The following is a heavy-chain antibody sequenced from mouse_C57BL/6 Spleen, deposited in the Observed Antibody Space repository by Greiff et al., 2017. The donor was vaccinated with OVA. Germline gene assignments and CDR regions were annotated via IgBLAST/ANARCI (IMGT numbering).Heavy chain of an antibody. CDR1: GYAFSSSW. D-gene: IGHD1-1*01. Sequence: VKLVESGPELVKPGASVKISCKASGYAFSSSWMNWVKQRPGKGLEWIGRIYPGDGDTNYNGKFKGKATLTADKSSSTAYMQLSSLTSEDSAVYFCARGDYYYGSTWYFDVWGTGTTVTVSS. V-gene: IGHV1-82*01. CDR2: IYPGDGDT. CDR3: ARGDYYYGSTWYFDV. J-gene: IGHJ1*03.